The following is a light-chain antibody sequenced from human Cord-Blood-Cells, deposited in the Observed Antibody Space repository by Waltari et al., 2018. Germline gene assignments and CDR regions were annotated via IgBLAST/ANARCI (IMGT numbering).Light chain of an antibody. Sequence: QSVLTQPPSASGTPGQRGTIPCSGSSPHTGSTTVNWYQQLPGTAPKLLIYSNNQRPSGVPDRFSGSKSGTSASLAISGLQSEDEADYYCAAWDDSLNGWVFGGGTKLTVL. CDR3: AAWDDSLNGWV. V-gene: IGLV1-44*01. CDR2: SNN. CDR1: SPHTGSTT. J-gene: IGLJ3*02.